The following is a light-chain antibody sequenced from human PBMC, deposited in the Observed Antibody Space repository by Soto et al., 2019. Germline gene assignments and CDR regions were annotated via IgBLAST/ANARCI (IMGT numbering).Light chain of an antibody. V-gene: IGLV2-14*01. CDR3: TSYTSSSTLV. Sequence: QSALTQPASVSGSPGKSITVSCTGTSSDVGGYKYVSWYQQHPGQAPKLMIYEVSNRPSGVSNRFSGSKSGNTASLTISGLQAEDEADYYCTSYTSSSTLVFGTGTKVTVL. CDR2: EVS. CDR1: SSDVGGYKY. J-gene: IGLJ1*01.